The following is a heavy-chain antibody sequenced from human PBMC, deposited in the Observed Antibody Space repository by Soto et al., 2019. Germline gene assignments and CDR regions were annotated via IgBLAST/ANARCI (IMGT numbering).Heavy chain of an antibody. CDR3: ARGPPRYASSYYYYYYMDV. CDR1: GGSFSGYY. Sequence: PSETLSLTCAVYGGSFSGYYWSWIRQPPGKGLEWIGEINHSGSTNYNPSLKSRVTISVDTSKNQFSLKLSSVTAADTAVYYCARGPPRYASSYYYYYYMDVWGKGTTVTAP. V-gene: IGHV4-34*01. CDR2: INHSGST. J-gene: IGHJ6*03. D-gene: IGHD2-8*01.